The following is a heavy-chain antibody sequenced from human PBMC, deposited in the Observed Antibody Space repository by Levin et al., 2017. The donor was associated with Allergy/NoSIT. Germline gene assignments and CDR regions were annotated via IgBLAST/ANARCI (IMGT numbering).Heavy chain of an antibody. V-gene: IGHV3-21*01. Sequence: PGGSLRLSCAASGFTFSSYSMNWVRQAPGKGLEWVSSISSSSSYIYYADSVKGRFTISRDNAKNSLYLQMNSLRAEDTAVYYCARDPLPGGSGATTSCWGQGTLVTVSS. J-gene: IGHJ4*02. CDR1: GFTFSSYS. CDR3: ARDPLPGGSGATTSC. CDR2: ISSSSSYI. D-gene: IGHD1-26*01.